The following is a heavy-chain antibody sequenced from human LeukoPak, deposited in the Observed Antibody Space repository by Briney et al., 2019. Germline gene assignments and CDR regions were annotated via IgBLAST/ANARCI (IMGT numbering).Heavy chain of an antibody. J-gene: IGHJ4*02. Sequence: PGGSLRLSCAASGFTFSSHWMSWVRQAPGKGLEWVANIKQDGSEEYYVDSVKGRFSISRDNAKNSLYLQMNSLRAEDTAVYYCAKAYYDSSGFHWGQGTLVTVSS. V-gene: IGHV3-7*01. D-gene: IGHD3-22*01. CDR3: AKAYYDSSGFH. CDR1: GFTFSSHW. CDR2: IKQDGSEE.